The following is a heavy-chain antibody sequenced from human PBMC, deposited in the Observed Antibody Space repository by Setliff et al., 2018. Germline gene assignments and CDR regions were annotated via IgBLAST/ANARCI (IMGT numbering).Heavy chain of an antibody. CDR3: ARSVRWLKDCFDL. CDR1: GFTFSTYR. J-gene: IGHJ3*01. CDR2: IWDDGVKK. D-gene: IGHD4-17*01. V-gene: IGHV3-33*08. Sequence: PGGSLRLSCAASGFTFSTYRMHWVRQAPGKGLEWVAVIWDDGVKKYHADSVKGRFTISRDNSKNTLYLQMNSLRAEDTAVYYCARSVRWLKDCFDLWGQGTMVTVSS.